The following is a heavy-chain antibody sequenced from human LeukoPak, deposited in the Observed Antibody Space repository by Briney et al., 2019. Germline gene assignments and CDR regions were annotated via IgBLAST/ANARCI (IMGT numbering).Heavy chain of an antibody. CDR2: ISYDGSNK. CDR1: GFTFSSYG. CDR3: AKGDIVVGGYDY. V-gene: IGHV3-30*18. J-gene: IGHJ4*02. Sequence: PGGSLRLSCAASGFTFSSYGMHWVRQAPGKGLEWVAVISYDGSNKYYADSVKGRFTISRDNSKNTLYLQMNSLRVEDTAVYYCAKGDIVVGGYDYWGQGTLVTVAS. D-gene: IGHD2-15*01.